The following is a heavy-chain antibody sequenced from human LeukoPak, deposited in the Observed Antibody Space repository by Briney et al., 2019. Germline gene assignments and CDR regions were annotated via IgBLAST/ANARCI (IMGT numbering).Heavy chain of an antibody. V-gene: IGHV3-74*01. Sequence: GGSLRLSCAASGFTFTSYWMHWVRQAPGKGLVWVSRIKGDESSTSYADSVEGRFTISRDNAKNSLYLQMNSLRAEDTAVYYCARRLQSAFPNMDVWGKGTTVTVSS. D-gene: IGHD4-11*01. CDR2: IKGDESST. CDR3: ARRLQSAFPNMDV. CDR1: GFTFTSYW. J-gene: IGHJ6*03.